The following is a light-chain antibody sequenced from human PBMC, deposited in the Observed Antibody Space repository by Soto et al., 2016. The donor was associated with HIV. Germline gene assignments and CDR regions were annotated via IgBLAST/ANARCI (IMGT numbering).Light chain of an antibody. CDR1: QSLLHSNGYNY. CDR2: LGS. J-gene: IGKJ2*01. Sequence: DIVMTQSPLSLPVTPGEPASISCRSSQSLLHSNGYNYLDWYLQKPGQSPQLLIYLGSNRASGVPDRFSGSGSGTDFTLNISRVEAADVGVYYCMQIFQTPVTFGQGTKLEI. CDR3: MQIFQTPVT. V-gene: IGKV2-28*01.